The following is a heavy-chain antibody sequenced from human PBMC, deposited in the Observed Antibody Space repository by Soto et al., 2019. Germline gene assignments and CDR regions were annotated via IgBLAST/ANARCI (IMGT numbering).Heavy chain of an antibody. J-gene: IGHJ4*02. Sequence: SVKVSCKASGGTFSSYAISWVRQAPGQGLEWMGGIIPIFGTANYAQKFQGRVTITADESTSTAYMELSSLRSEDTAVYYCARGGDRGPHSSSWTCADWGQGTLVTVSS. D-gene: IGHD6-13*01. CDR1: GGTFSSYA. CDR3: ARGGDRGPHSSSWTCAD. CDR2: IIPIFGTA. V-gene: IGHV1-69*13.